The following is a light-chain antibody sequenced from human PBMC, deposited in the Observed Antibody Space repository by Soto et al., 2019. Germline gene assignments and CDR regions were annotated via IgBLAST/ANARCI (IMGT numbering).Light chain of an antibody. CDR2: DAY. CDR1: QSFRGL. CDR3: QQRHMWPIT. J-gene: IGKJ5*01. Sequence: EVVLTQSPVTLSLSPGERATLSCRASQSFRGLLAWYQQKPGQAPRLLIYDAYNRATGIPPRFSGSGSGTDFTLTISSLEPEDAAVYYCQQRHMWPITFAPGTRLEIK. V-gene: IGKV3-11*01.